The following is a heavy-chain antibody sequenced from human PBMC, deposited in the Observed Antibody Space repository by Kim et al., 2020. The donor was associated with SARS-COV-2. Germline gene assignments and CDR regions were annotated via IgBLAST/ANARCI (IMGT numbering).Heavy chain of an antibody. V-gene: IGHV3-23*01. Sequence: ENPGKARFTIARDNYKNTMYRQMNSLRAEDTAVYYCAKTTAALDNWFDPWGQGTLVTVSS. J-gene: IGHJ5*02. CDR3: AKTTAALDNWFDP. D-gene: IGHD6-13*01.